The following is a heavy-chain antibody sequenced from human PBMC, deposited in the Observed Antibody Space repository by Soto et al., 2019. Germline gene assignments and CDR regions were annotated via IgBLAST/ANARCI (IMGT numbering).Heavy chain of an antibody. CDR3: ARQYYHRSGSFARRLTSYFDY. CDR2: IDDSGTT. CDR1: GDSFSHYY. J-gene: IGHJ4*02. D-gene: IGHD3-22*01. V-gene: IGHV4-59*08. Sequence: QVQLQESGPGLVKPSETLSLTCTVSGDSFSHYYWSWIRQSPGKGLEWIGYIDDSGTTDYTPSLKSRVTISLDTSKHQFSLRLSSSTAADTAVYYCARQYYHRSGSFARRLTSYFDYWGQGSLVTVSS.